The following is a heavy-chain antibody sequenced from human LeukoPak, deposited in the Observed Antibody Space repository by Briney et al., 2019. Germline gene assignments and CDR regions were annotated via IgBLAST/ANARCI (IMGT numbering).Heavy chain of an antibody. CDR3: SNQVVRGVIGYYFDY. CDR2: ISGNGGST. Sequence: GGSLRLSCAASGFTFSSYAMSWVRQAPGKGLEWVSAISGNGGSTYYADSVKGRFTISRDNSKNTLYLQMNSLRAEDTAVYYCSNQVVRGVIGYYFDYWGQGTLVTVSS. V-gene: IGHV3-23*01. CDR1: GFTFSSYA. J-gene: IGHJ4*02. D-gene: IGHD3-10*01.